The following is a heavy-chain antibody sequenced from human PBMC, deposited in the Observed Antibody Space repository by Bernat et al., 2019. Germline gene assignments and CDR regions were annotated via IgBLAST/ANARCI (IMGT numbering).Heavy chain of an antibody. D-gene: IGHD2-15*01. Sequence: QLQLQESGPGLMKPSETLSLTCTVSGGSISNSLYYWGWIRQPPGKGLEWIGSIYYSGNTYYNTSLKSRVTISVDTSKNQFSLKVSSVTAADTAVYYCARRGYCSGGGCYLFDFWGQGALVTVSS. V-gene: IGHV4-39*01. J-gene: IGHJ4*02. CDR3: ARRGYCSGGGCYLFDF. CDR1: GGSISNSLYY. CDR2: IYYSGNT.